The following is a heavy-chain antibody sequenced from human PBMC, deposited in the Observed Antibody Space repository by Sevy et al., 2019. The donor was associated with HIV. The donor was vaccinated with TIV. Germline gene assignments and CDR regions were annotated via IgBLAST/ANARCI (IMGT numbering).Heavy chain of an antibody. Sequence: GGSLRLSCAASGYIFSSYGIHWVRQAPGKGLEWVAFLSYDERNKYYADSVKGRFTISGDRSKNTFYLQMNNLRADDPVVYYCAKDRDVLLVPSTMRDEYPGYGMDVWGQGTTVTVSS. CDR2: LSYDERNK. D-gene: IGHD2-2*01. CDR3: AKDRDVLLVPSTMRDEYPGYGMDV. V-gene: IGHV3-30*18. J-gene: IGHJ6*02. CDR1: GYIFSSYG.